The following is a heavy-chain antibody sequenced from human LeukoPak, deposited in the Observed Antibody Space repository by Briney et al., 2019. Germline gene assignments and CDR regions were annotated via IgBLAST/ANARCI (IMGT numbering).Heavy chain of an antibody. Sequence: ASVKVSCKASGYTFTSYAISWVRQAPGQGLEWMGGIIPIFGTANYAQKFQGRVTITADKSTSTAYMELSSLRSEDTAVYYCARSGKGARKDGSFDYWGQGTLVTVSS. J-gene: IGHJ4*02. V-gene: IGHV1-69*06. CDR3: ARSGKGARKDGSFDY. CDR1: GYTFTSYA. CDR2: IIPIFGTA. D-gene: IGHD4/OR15-4a*01.